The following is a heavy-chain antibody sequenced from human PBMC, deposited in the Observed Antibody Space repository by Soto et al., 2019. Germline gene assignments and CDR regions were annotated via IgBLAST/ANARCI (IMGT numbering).Heavy chain of an antibody. D-gene: IGHD2-15*01. Sequence: SETLSLTCTVSGGSIYRSGYYWGWIRQPPGRGLAWIGNIDYNGVTYSNPSLKSRVTIARDTSKSQFSLELTSVTAADTALYYCGKVLVGATGHTDSDSWGPGTLVTVSS. CDR2: IDYNGVT. CDR1: GGSIYRSGYY. CDR3: GKVLVGATGHTDSDS. V-gene: IGHV4-39*01. J-gene: IGHJ4*02.